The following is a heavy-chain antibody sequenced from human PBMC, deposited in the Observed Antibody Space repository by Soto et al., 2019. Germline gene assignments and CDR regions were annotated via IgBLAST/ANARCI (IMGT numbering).Heavy chain of an antibody. CDR2: ISAYNGNT. CDR1: GYTFTRYG. V-gene: IGHV1-18*01. CDR3: ARDPPFGIAAAGTGLYYYYYGMDV. D-gene: IGHD6-13*01. Sequence: GASVKVSCKASGYTFTRYGISWVRQAPGQGLEWMGWISAYNGNTNYAQKLQGRVTMTTDTSTSTAYMELRSLRSDDTAVYYCARDPPFGIAAAGTGLYYYYYGMDVWGQGTTVTVSS. J-gene: IGHJ6*02.